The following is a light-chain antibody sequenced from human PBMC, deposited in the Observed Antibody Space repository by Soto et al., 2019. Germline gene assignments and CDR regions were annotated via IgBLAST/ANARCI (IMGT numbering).Light chain of an antibody. CDR3: QQYNNWPRT. J-gene: IGKJ1*01. CDR1: QSVSSSY. Sequence: DIVFTQSPATLSLSPGERATLSCGGSQSVSSSYLAWYQQKPGQAPRLLISGASTRASAIPARFSGSGSGTEYALTISSLQSEDFAVYYCQQYNNWPRTFGQGTKVDIK. CDR2: GAS. V-gene: IGKV3-15*01.